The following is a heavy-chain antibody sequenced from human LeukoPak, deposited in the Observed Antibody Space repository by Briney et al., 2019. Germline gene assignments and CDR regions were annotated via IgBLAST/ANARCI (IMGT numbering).Heavy chain of an antibody. CDR1: GYTFTSYG. V-gene: IGHV1-18*01. Sequence: ASVKVSCKASGYTFTSYGISWVRQAPGQGLEWMGWISACNGNTNYAQKLQGRVTMTTDTSTSTAYMELRSLRSDDTAVYYCARGTRAIWFGELGCRFDPWGQGTLVTVSS. J-gene: IGHJ5*02. D-gene: IGHD3-10*01. CDR3: ARGTRAIWFGELGCRFDP. CDR2: ISACNGNT.